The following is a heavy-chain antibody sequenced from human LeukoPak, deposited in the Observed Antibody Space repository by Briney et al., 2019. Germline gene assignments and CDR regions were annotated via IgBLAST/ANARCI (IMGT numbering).Heavy chain of an antibody. V-gene: IGHV3-74*01. CDR1: GFTFSSYW. CDR2: INSDGSST. D-gene: IGHD3-22*01. CDR3: TRSGYYSIY. J-gene: IGHJ4*02. Sequence: SGGSLRLSCAASGFTFSSYWMHWVRQAPGKGLAWVSRINSDGSSTSYADSVKGRFTISRDNAKNTLYLQMNSLRAEDTAVYYCTRSGYYSIYWGQGTLVTVSS.